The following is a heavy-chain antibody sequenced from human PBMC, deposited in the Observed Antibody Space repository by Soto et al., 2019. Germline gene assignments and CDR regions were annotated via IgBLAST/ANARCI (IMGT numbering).Heavy chain of an antibody. Sequence: SVKVSCKASGGTFSSYAISWVRQAPGQGLEWMGEIIPIFGTANYAQKFQGRVTITADESTSTAYMELSSLRSEDTAVYYCARDMTAMTTVTSGAYFDYWGQGTLVTVSS. CDR3: ARDMTAMTTVTSGAYFDY. D-gene: IGHD4-17*01. CDR2: IIPIFGTA. J-gene: IGHJ4*02. V-gene: IGHV1-69*13. CDR1: GGTFSSYA.